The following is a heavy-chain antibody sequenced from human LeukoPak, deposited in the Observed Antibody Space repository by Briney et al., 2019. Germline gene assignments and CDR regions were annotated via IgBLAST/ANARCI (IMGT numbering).Heavy chain of an antibody. V-gene: IGHV3-7*01. CDR1: GFTFSSLW. D-gene: IGHD5-12*01. Sequence: GGSLRLPCAASGFTFSSLWMTWVRQAPGKGLEWVANINQDGSEKYFVDSVKGRFTISRDNAKNSVFLQMNSLTVEDTAVYYCARDGGVSGYDLLDYWGQGTLVTVSS. J-gene: IGHJ4*02. CDR2: INQDGSEK. CDR3: ARDGGVSGYDLLDY.